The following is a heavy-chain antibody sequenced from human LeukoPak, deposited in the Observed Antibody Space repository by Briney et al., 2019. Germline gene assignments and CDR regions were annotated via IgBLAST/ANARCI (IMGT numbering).Heavy chain of an antibody. CDR2: INPNSGGT. J-gene: IGHJ6*03. V-gene: IGHV1-2*02. Sequence: GASVKVSCKASGYTFTGYYMHWVRQAPGQGLEWMGWINPNSGGTNYAQRFQGRVTMTRDTSISTAYMELSRLRSDDTAVYYCARDPPQQQSYNLYYYYYYYMDVWRKGTKVTVSS. D-gene: IGHD6-13*01. CDR3: ARDPPQQQSYNLYYYYYYYMDV. CDR1: GYTFTGYY.